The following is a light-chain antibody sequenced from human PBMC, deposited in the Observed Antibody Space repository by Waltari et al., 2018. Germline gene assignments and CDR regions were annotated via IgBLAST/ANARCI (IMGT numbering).Light chain of an antibody. Sequence: EIVLTQSPGTLSLSTGERATLPCRASQIISKYLAWYQHKPGQAPRLLIYHASSRAAGIPDRFSGSGSGTDFSLTISRLEPEDFAVYYCQHYESLPVTFGQGTKVEIK. CDR3: QHYESLPVT. V-gene: IGKV3-20*01. CDR2: HAS. CDR1: QIISKY. J-gene: IGKJ1*01.